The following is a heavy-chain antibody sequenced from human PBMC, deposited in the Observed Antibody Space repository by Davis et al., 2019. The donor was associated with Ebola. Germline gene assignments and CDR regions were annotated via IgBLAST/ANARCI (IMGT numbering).Heavy chain of an antibody. V-gene: IGHV1-3*01. CDR1: GYTFTSYA. J-gene: IGHJ6*03. Sequence: ASVKVSCKASGYTFTSYAMHWVRQAPGQRLEWMGWINAGNGNTKYSQKFQGRVTITRDTSASTAYMELSSLRSEDTAVYYCARGPNIVVVPAARGLYYYMDVWGKGTTVTVSS. CDR2: INAGNGNT. D-gene: IGHD2-2*01. CDR3: ARGPNIVVVPAARGLYYYMDV.